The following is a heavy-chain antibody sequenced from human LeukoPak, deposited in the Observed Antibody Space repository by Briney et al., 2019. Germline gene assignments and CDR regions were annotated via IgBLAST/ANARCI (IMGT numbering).Heavy chain of an antibody. CDR3: ARGVVPAAISGDFDY. CDR2: INPSGGST. CDR1: GYTFTSYY. V-gene: IGHV1-46*01. J-gene: IGHJ4*02. D-gene: IGHD2-2*02. Sequence: ASVKVSCKASGYTFTSYYMHWVRQAPGQGLEWMGIINPSGGSTSYAQKFQGRVTMTRDTSTSTVYMELSSLRSEDTAVYYCARGVVPAAISGDFDYWGQGTLVTVSS.